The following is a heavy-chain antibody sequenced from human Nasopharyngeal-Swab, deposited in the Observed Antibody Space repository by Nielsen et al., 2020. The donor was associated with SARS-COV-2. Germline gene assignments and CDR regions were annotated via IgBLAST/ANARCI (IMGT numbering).Heavy chain of an antibody. V-gene: IGHV1-46*01. CDR2: INPSGGST. Sequence: ASVKVSCKASGYIFTGSYMHWVRQAPGQGLEWMGIINPSGGSTSYAQKFQGRVTMTRDTSTSTVYMELSSLRSEDTAVYYCARDLPVLVVYDLYYYGMDVWGQGTTVTVSS. CDR3: ARDLPVLVVYDLYYYGMDV. J-gene: IGHJ6*02. D-gene: IGHD2-8*02. CDR1: GYIFTGSY.